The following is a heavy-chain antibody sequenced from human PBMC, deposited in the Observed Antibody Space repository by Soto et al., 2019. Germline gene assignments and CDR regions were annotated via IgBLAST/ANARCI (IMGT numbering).Heavy chain of an antibody. CDR2: ISYDGSNK. CDR3: VREIPSSSWYYYYYGMDV. V-gene: IGHV3-30-3*01. D-gene: IGHD6-13*01. Sequence: GGSLSLSCAASGFTFSSYAMHWVRQAPGKVLEWVAVISYDGSNKYYAGSVKGRFTISRDNSKNTLYLQMNSLRAEDTAVYYCVREIPSSSWYYYYYGMDVWGQGTTVTVSS. J-gene: IGHJ6*02. CDR1: GFTFSSYA.